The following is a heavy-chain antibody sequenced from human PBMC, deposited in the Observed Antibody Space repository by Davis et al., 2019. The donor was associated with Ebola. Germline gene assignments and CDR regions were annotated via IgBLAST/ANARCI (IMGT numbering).Heavy chain of an antibody. J-gene: IGHJ6*02. CDR1: GFTFSSYA. CDR2: ISYDGSNK. Sequence: GESLKISCAASGFTFSSYAMHWVRQAPGKGLEWVAVISYDGSNKYYADSVKGRFTISRDNSKNTLYLQMNSLRAEDTAVYYCAKDRVSISGVVIISGMDVWGQGTTVTVSS. V-gene: IGHV3-30-3*02. D-gene: IGHD3-3*01. CDR3: AKDRVSISGVVIISGMDV.